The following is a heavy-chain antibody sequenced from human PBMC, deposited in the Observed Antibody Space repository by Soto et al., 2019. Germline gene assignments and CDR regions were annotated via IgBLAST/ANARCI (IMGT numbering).Heavy chain of an antibody. CDR3: VKDWTGDTCPCMDV. CDR1: GFTFNNYA. D-gene: IGHD2-8*02. Sequence: SGGGLVQPGGSLRLSCAASGFTFNNYAMTWVRQAPGKGLEWVSTISGSDGSTYYADSVKGRLTISRDNSKNALYLQMSSLRAEDTALYYCVKDWTGDTCPCMDVWGQGTTVTVSS. CDR2: ISGSDGST. J-gene: IGHJ6*01. V-gene: IGHV3-23*01.